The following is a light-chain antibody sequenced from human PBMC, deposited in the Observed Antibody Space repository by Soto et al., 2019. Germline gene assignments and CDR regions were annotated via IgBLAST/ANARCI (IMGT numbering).Light chain of an antibody. J-gene: IGKJ1*01. CDR2: GAS. CDR1: QSVSSN. Sequence: EIVMTQSPATLSVSPGERATLSCRASQSVSSNLAWYQQKPGQAPRLLIYGASSRATGIPDRFSGSGSGTDFTLTISCLQSEDFATYYCQQYYSFPWTFGQGTKVDIK. CDR3: QQYYSFPWT. V-gene: IGKV3D-15*01.